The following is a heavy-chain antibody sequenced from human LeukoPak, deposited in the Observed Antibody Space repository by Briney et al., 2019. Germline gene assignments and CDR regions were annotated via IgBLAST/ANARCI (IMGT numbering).Heavy chain of an antibody. CDR2: ISTDGTTT. CDR1: GFTFRSHW. Sequence: GGSLRLSCAASGFTFRSHWMHWVRQVPGKGLVWVSHISTDGTTTNCADSVKGRFTISRDNAKDTLYLQMHSLRVDDTAVYYCARSLGYSSGGWDQGTLVTVSS. J-gene: IGHJ4*02. D-gene: IGHD2-15*01. CDR3: ARSLGYSSGG. V-gene: IGHV3-74*01.